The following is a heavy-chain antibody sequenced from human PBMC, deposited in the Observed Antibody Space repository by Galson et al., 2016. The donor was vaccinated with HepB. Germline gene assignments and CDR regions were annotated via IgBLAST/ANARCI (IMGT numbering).Heavy chain of an antibody. Sequence: SLRLSCAASGFTFRSDGMKWVRQAPGKGLEWVDVVSYDGRNRNYADSAKGRFSISRDNSKNTLLVQMKSPRAEDMAVYACARDYEILTGYYSPQLDYWGQGTLVTVSS. V-gene: IGHV3-30*03. CDR3: ARDYEILTGYYSPQLDY. CDR2: VSYDGRNR. D-gene: IGHD3-9*01. J-gene: IGHJ4*02. CDR1: GFTFRSDG.